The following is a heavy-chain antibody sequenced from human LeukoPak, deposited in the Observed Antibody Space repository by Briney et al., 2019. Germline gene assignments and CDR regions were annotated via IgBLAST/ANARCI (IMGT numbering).Heavy chain of an antibody. CDR3: ARGTITGPYSDWFDP. Sequence: PGGSLRLSCAASGFTFSSYSMTWVRQAPGKGLEWVSSISSSSSYIYYADSVKGRFTISRDNAKNSLYLQMNSLRAEDTAVYYCARGTITGPYSDWFDPWGQGTLVTVSS. CDR1: GFTFSSYS. J-gene: IGHJ5*02. CDR2: ISSSSSYI. D-gene: IGHD1-20*01. V-gene: IGHV3-21*01.